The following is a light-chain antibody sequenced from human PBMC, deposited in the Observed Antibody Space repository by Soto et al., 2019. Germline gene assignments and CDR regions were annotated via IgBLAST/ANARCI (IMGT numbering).Light chain of an antibody. J-gene: IGKJ4*01. CDR1: QSVSSSY. Sequence: EILLTQSPGTLSWSPGERSTLSCIASQSVSSSYLAWYQQIPGQAPRLPVYNTSNRATGIPARFSGSGSGTDFTLTISSLEPEDFAVYYCQQRGDWPPTFGGGTKVDTK. V-gene: IGKV3-11*01. CDR3: QQRGDWPPT. CDR2: NTS.